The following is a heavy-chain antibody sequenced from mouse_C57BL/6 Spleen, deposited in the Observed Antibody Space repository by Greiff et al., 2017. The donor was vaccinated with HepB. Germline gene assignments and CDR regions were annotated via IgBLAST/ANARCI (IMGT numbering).Heavy chain of an antibody. CDR2: ISSGGSYT. D-gene: IGHD2-5*01. J-gene: IGHJ1*03. V-gene: IGHV5-6*01. CDR3: ARGHSNYWYFDV. CDR1: GFTFSSYG. Sequence: EVQVVESGGDLVKPGGSLKLSCAASGFTFSSYGMSWVRQTPDKRLEWVATISSGGSYTYYPDSVKGRFTISRDNAKNTLYLQMSSLKSEDTAMYYCARGHSNYWYFDVWGTGTTVTVSS.